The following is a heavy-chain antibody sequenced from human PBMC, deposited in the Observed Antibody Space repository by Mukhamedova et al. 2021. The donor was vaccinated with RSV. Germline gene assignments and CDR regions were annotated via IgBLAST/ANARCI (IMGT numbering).Heavy chain of an antibody. Sequence: GLEWVSGISYSGDNTSYADSVKGRFTISRDNSKNTLYVQMNSLRAEDTAVYYCAKDLKDYYGSGSYYHYYYGMDVWGQGTTVTRSS. J-gene: IGHJ6*02. D-gene: IGHD3-10*01. CDR3: AKDLKDYYGSGSYYHYYYGMDV. CDR2: ISYSGDNT. V-gene: IGHV3-23*01.